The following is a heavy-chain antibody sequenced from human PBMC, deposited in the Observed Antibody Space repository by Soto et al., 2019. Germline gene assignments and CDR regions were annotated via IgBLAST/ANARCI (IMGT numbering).Heavy chain of an antibody. D-gene: IGHD2-21*02. J-gene: IGHJ6*02. CDR2: IWYDGSGQ. V-gene: IGHV3-33*03. CDR1: GFTFSNYG. Sequence: QVQLVESGGGLVQPGRSLRLSCVVSGFTFSNYGMHWVRQAPGKGLEWVADIWYDGSGQRYAGSVQGRFTISRDNSKTTLHLQTNRLRGEETAVYYCAKDEVTRKHCGPALDVWGQGTTVTVSS. CDR3: AKDEVTRKHCGPALDV.